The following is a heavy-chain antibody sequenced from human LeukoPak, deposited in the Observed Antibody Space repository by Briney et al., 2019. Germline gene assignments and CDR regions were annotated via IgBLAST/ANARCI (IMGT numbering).Heavy chain of an antibody. D-gene: IGHD6-13*01. CDR2: IYYSGGT. CDR3: ARALIWQQLSYFDY. V-gene: IGHV4-59*01. CDR1: GGSISSYY. J-gene: IGHJ4*02. Sequence: SETLSLTCTVSGGSISSYYWSWIRQPPGKGLEWIGYIYYSGGTNYNPSLKSRVTISVDTSKNQFSLKLSSVTAADTAVYYCARALIWQQLSYFDYWGQGTLVTVSS.